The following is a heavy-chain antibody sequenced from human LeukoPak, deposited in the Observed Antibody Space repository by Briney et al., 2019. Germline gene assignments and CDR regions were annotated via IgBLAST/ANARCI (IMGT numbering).Heavy chain of an antibody. J-gene: IGHJ6*02. CDR3: ARSAVTAIHYYYYYYGMDV. V-gene: IGHV3-7*03. CDR1: GFTFGRSW. CDR2: IKQDGTVK. D-gene: IGHD5-18*01. Sequence: GGSLRLSCAASGFTFGRSWMTWLRQAPGKGLEWLANIKQDGTVKNYVDSVKGRFTISRDNAKNSLYLQMNSLRAEDTAVYYCARSAVTAIHYYYYYYGMDVWGQGTTVTVSS.